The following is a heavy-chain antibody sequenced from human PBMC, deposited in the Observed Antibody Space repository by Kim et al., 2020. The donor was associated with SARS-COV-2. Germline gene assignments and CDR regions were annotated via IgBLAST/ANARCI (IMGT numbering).Heavy chain of an antibody. D-gene: IGHD3-3*01. J-gene: IGHJ3*01. V-gene: IGHV3-73*01. CDR1: GFTFNDSH. CDR3: TRILGMALAFCDAFHV. Sequence: GGSLRLSCAASGFTFNDSHMHWVRQAPGKGLEWVSGISWNSCYNRSSYAVSVQFSITIYSDDSSRSPYLKMNSLTNADTAVYYNTRILGMALAFCDAFHV. CDR2: ISWNSCYNRS.